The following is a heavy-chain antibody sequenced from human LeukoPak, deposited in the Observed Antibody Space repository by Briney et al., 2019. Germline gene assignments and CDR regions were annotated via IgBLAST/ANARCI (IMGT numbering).Heavy chain of an antibody. J-gene: IGHJ3*02. V-gene: IGHV3-53*01. D-gene: IGHD2-8*02. CDR1: GFTVSNNY. CDR3: ARTPGPGHDALDI. CDR2: IYSGGNT. Sequence: GGSLRLSCAAFGFTVSNNYMTCVRQPPGKGLEWVSVIYSGGNTYYADSVKGRFTISRDNSKNTLFLQMNSLRAEDTGVYYCARTPGPGHDALDIWGQGTTVTVSS.